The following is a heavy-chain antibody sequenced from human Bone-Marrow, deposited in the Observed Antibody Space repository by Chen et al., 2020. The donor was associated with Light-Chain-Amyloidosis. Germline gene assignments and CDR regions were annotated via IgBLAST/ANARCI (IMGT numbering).Heavy chain of an antibody. CDR1: GLPFSTDW. CDR3: ARTTLRYLDY. Sequence: EVLLVESGGEVVQPGGSLRLSCPAPGLPFSTDWMHWVRQSPGKGLVSVSRTNSASTSTTYADSVKGRFTVSRDNTKNTMYLEMNSLRVEDTAVYYCARTTLRYLDYWGQGTLVTVSS. CDR2: TNSASTST. D-gene: IGHD3-9*01. V-gene: IGHV3-74*01. J-gene: IGHJ4*02.